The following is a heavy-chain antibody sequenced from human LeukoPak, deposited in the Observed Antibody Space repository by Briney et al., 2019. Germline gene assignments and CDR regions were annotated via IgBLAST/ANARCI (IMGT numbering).Heavy chain of an antibody. CDR3: ARGQNWGSYFDY. CDR1: GGSISSYY. J-gene: IGHJ4*02. V-gene: IGHV4-59*12. CDR2: IYYSGST. Sequence: SETLSLTCTVSGGSISSYYWSWIRQPPGEGLEWIGYIYYSGSTNYNPSLKSRVTISVDTSKNQFSLKLSSVTAADTAVYYCARGQNWGSYFDYWGQGTLVTVSS. D-gene: IGHD7-27*01.